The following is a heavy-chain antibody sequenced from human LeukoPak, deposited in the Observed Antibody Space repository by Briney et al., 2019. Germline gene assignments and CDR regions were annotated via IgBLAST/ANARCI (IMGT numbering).Heavy chain of an antibody. J-gene: IGHJ4*02. CDR1: GGSISSGGYY. CDR3: ASSSTSCYGCFDY. CDR2: IYHSGST. Sequence: SQTLSLTCTVSGGSISSGGYYWSWIRQPPGKGLEWIGYIYHSGSTYYNPSLKSRVTISVDRSKNQFSLKLSSVTAADTAVYYCASSSTSCYGCFDYWGQGTLVTVSS. D-gene: IGHD2-2*01. V-gene: IGHV4-30-2*01.